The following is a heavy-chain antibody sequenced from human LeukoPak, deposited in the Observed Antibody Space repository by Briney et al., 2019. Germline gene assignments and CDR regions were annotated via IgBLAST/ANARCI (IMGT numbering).Heavy chain of an antibody. Sequence: GGSLRLSCAAPGFTFSSYAMSWVRQAPGKGLEWVSAICGSGGSTYYADSVKGRFTISRDNSKNTLYLQMNSLRAEDTAVYYCAKAGDYDSSGYYLFQYYFDYWGQGTLVTVSS. J-gene: IGHJ4*01. D-gene: IGHD3-22*01. CDR2: ICGSGGST. CDR1: GFTFSSYA. CDR3: AKAGDYDSSGYYLFQYYFDY. V-gene: IGHV3-23*01.